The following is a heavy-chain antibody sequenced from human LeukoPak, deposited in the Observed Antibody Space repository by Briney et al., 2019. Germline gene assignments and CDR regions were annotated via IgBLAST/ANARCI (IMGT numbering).Heavy chain of an antibody. CDR3: AREGGYYDILTGYQGGAFDI. J-gene: IGHJ3*02. Sequence: PSETLSLTCTVSGGSISSGSYYWSWIRQPAGKGLEWIGRIYTSGSTNYNPSLKSRVTISVDTSKNQFSLRLSSVTAADTAVYYCAREGGYYDILTGYQGGAFDIWGQGTMVTVSS. D-gene: IGHD3-9*01. CDR1: GGSISSGSYY. V-gene: IGHV4-61*02. CDR2: IYTSGST.